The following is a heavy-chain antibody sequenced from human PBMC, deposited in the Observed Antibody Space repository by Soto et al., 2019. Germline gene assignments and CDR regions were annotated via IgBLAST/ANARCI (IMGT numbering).Heavy chain of an antibody. CDR2: IWYDGSNK. V-gene: IGHV3-33*01. Sequence: PGGSLRLSCAASGFTFSSYGMHWVRQAPGKGLEWVAVIWYDGSNKYYADSVKGRFTISRDNSKNTLYLQMNSLRAEDTAVYYCARDQYSTNAFDIWGQGTMVTVSS. D-gene: IGHD6-6*01. CDR1: GFTFSSYG. CDR3: ARDQYSTNAFDI. J-gene: IGHJ3*02.